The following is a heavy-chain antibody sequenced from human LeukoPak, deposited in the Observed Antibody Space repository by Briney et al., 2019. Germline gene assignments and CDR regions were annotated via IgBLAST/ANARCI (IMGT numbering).Heavy chain of an antibody. Sequence: GGSLRLSCAASGFTFIKYSMTWVRQAPGKELEWVSAITGSGSFADYADSVKGRFTISRDNSKNTLYLQMNSLRAEDTAVYYCAKRSAESSGYFNYWGQGILVTVSS. D-gene: IGHD6-19*01. V-gene: IGHV3-23*01. CDR2: ITGSGSFA. J-gene: IGHJ4*02. CDR1: GFTFIKYS. CDR3: AKRSAESSGYFNY.